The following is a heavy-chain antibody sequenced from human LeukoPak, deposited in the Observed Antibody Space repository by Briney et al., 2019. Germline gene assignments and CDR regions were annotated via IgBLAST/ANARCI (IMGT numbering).Heavy chain of an antibody. CDR1: GYTFTGYY. CDR3: ARGDSSGYLNYFDY. Sequence: ASVKVSCKAYGYTFTGYYMHWVRQAPGQGLEWMGRINPNSGGTNYAQKFQGRVTMTRDRSSSTAYMELSRLRSDDTAVYYCARGDSSGYLNYFDYWGQGTLVTVSS. J-gene: IGHJ4*02. V-gene: IGHV1-2*06. CDR2: INPNSGGT. D-gene: IGHD3-22*01.